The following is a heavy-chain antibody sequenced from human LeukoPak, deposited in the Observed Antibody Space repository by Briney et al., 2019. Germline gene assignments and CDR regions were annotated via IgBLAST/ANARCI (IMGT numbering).Heavy chain of an antibody. CDR1: GFTFSSYA. CDR2: ISGSGGST. Sequence: GGSLRLSCAASGFTFSSYAMSWVRQAPGKGLEWVSAISGSGGSTYYADSVKGRFTISRDNSKNTLYVQMNSLRAEDTAVYYCAKDRPVEYSSGWYGEFRYFDYWGQGTLVTVSS. D-gene: IGHD6-19*01. V-gene: IGHV3-23*01. J-gene: IGHJ4*02. CDR3: AKDRPVEYSSGWYGEFRYFDY.